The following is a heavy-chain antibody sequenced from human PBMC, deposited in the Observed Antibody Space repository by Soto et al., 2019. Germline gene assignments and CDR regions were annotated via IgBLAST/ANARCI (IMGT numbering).Heavy chain of an antibody. CDR2: ISYDGSNK. CDR1: GFTFSSYG. D-gene: IGHD3-22*01. V-gene: IGHV3-30*03. CDR3: ARLVLHDYDNSGFWIY. J-gene: IGHJ4*02. Sequence: GSLRLSCAASGFTFSSYGMHWVRQAPGKGLEWVAVISYDGSNKYYADSVKGRFTISRDNSKNTLYLQMNSLRAEDTAVYYCARLVLHDYDNSGFWIYWGQGA.